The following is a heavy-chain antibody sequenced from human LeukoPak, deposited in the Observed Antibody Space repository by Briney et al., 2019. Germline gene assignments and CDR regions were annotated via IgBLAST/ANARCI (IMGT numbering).Heavy chain of an antibody. CDR2: IYTSGST. V-gene: IGHV4-4*07. Sequence: SETLSLTCTVSGGSINNYFWSWIRQPAGKGLEWIGRIYTSGSTNYNPSLKSRVTISVDTSKNQFSLKLSSVTAADTAVYYCARGQRTHARFDYWGQGTLVTVSS. D-gene: IGHD1-1*01. CDR3: ARGQRTHARFDY. CDR1: GGSINNYF. J-gene: IGHJ4*02.